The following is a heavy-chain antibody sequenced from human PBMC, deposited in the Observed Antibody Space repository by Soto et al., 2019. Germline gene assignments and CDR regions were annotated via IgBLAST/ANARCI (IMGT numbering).Heavy chain of an antibody. CDR1: GFTFSSYS. Sequence: GGSLRLSCAASGFTFSSYSMNWVRQAPGKGLEWVSYISSSSSTIYYADSVKGRFTISRDNAKNSLYLQMNSLRDEDTAVYYCARSPVDTAMVYYFDYWGQGTLVTVSS. CDR2: ISSSSSTI. CDR3: ARSPVDTAMVYYFDY. V-gene: IGHV3-48*02. J-gene: IGHJ4*02. D-gene: IGHD5-18*01.